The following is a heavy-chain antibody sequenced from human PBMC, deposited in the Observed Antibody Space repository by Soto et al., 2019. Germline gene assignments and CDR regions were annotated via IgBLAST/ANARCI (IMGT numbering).Heavy chain of an antibody. CDR1: GGTFSSYA. V-gene: IGHV1-69*13. D-gene: IGHD3-10*01. CDR3: AKGEVRGIIPSYFDY. CDR2: LIPICGTA. J-gene: IGHJ4*02. Sequence: GASVKVSCKASGGTFSSYAISWVRQAPGQGLEWMGGLIPICGTATYAQKFQGRVTITADETTSTAYMELSSLRSEDTAVYYCAKGEVRGIIPSYFDYWGLGTLVTVSS.